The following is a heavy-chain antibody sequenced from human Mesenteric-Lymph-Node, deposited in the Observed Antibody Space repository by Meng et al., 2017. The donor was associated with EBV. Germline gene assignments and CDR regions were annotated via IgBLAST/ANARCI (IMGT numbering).Heavy chain of an antibody. CDR1: GFTFSSYS. J-gene: IGHJ4*02. CDR3: ARGVTTLNY. D-gene: IGHD4-17*01. V-gene: IGHV3-21*01. Sequence: VQVVWSGGGLVKPGGSLCLSCAAAGFTFSSYSMNWVRQAPGKGLEWVSSISSSSSYIYYADSVKGRFTISRDNAKNSLYLQMNSLRAEDTAVYYCARGVTTLNYWGQGTLVTVSS. CDR2: ISSSSSYI.